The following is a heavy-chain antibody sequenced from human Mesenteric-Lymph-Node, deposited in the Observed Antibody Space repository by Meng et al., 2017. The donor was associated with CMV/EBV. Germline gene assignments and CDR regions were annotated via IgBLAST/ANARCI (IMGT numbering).Heavy chain of an antibody. Sequence: GESLKISCAASGFTFSSNYMSWVRQAPGTGLEWVSVIYSGGSTYYADSVKGRFTIPRDNSKNTLYLQMNSLRAEDTAVYYCARGSSWYDYWGQGTLVTVSS. D-gene: IGHD6-13*01. V-gene: IGHV3-53*01. CDR1: GFTFSSNY. CDR2: IYSGGST. CDR3: ARGSSWYDY. J-gene: IGHJ4*02.